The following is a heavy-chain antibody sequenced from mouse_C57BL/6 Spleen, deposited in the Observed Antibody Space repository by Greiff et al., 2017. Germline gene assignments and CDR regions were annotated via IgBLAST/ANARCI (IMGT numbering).Heavy chain of an antibody. D-gene: IGHD2-2*01. V-gene: IGHV1-55*01. J-gene: IGHJ3*01. CDR2: IYPGSGST. CDR1: GYTFTSYW. CDR3: AREETMVTRFAY. Sequence: QVQLQQPGAELVKPGASVKMSCKASGYTFTSYWITWVKQRPGQGLEWIGDIYPGSGSTNYNEKFNSKATLTVDTTSSTAYMQLRSLTSEDSAVYNCAREETMVTRFAYWGQGTLVTLTA.